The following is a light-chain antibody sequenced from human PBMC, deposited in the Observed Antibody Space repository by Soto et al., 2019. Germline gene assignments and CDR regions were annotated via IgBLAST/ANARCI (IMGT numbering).Light chain of an antibody. Sequence: IVLTQSPGTLSLSPGERATLSCRASQSLGSSYLAWYQQKPGQAPRLLIYVASSRATGIPDRFSGSGSGTDFTLSIGRLEPEDFAVYYCQHYGSAPRAFGQGTRLEIK. CDR3: QHYGSAPRA. CDR2: VAS. V-gene: IGKV3-20*01. J-gene: IGKJ5*01. CDR1: QSLGSSY.